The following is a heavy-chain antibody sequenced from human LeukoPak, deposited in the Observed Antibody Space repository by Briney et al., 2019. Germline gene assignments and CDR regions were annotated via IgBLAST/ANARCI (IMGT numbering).Heavy chain of an antibody. Sequence: ASVKVSCKASGYTFTGYYMHWVRQAPGQGGERMGWINPNSGGTNYAQKFQGRVTITRDTSSSTAYMELSRLRSDDTAVYYCARGYCSGGSCYSVENWFDPWGQGTLVTVSS. D-gene: IGHD2-15*01. J-gene: IGHJ5*02. V-gene: IGHV1-2*02. CDR3: ARGYCSGGSCYSVENWFDP. CDR2: INPNSGGT. CDR1: GYTFTGYY.